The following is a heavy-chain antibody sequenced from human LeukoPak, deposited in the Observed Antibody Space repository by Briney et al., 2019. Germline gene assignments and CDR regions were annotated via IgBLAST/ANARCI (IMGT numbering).Heavy chain of an antibody. CDR1: GFTFSSYS. CDR2: ISSSSSYI. J-gene: IGHJ4*02. Sequence: GGSPRLSCAASGFTFSSYSMNWVRQAPGKGLGWVSSISSSSSYIYYADSVKGRFTISRDNAKNSLYLQMNSLRAEDTAVYYCACDYGGNPGSYFDYWGQGTLVTVSS. CDR3: ACDYGGNPGSYFDY. V-gene: IGHV3-21*01. D-gene: IGHD4-23*01.